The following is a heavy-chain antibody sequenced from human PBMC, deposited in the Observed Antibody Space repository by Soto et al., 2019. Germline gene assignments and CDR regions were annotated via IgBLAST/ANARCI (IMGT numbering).Heavy chain of an antibody. D-gene: IGHD5-12*01. CDR1: GFTFSSYA. Sequence: EVQLLESGGGLVQPGGSLRLSCAASGFTFSSYAMSWVRQAPGKGLEWVSGISYSGSRTYYADSVKGRFTISRDNSKNPPYLQMDSLSAEGTAVYYWGGGEVAPNRLRRYFDYWGQGTLVTVSS. V-gene: IGHV3-23*01. J-gene: IGHJ4*02. CDR3: GGGEVAPNRLRRYFDY. CDR2: ISYSGSRT.